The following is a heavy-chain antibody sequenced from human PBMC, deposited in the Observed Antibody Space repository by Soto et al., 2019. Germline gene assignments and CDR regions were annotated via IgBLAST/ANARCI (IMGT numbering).Heavy chain of an antibody. V-gene: IGHV3-53*02. CDR1: GFTVSSNY. J-gene: IGHJ6*02. CDR3: ARDPPATRHGMDV. CDR2: IYSGGST. Sequence: EMQLVETGGGLIQPGGSLRLSCAASGFTVSSNYMSWVRQAPGKGLEWVSVIYSGGSTYYADSVRGRFTISRDNSKNTLYLQMKSLRAEDTAVYYCARDPPATRHGMDVWGQGTTVTVSS.